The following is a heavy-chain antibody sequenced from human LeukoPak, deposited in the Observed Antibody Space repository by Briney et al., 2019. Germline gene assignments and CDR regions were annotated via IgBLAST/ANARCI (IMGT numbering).Heavy chain of an antibody. D-gene: IGHD5-24*01. J-gene: IGHJ4*02. CDR1: GYSISSGYY. CDR3: AREVGEDGYNPFDY. CDR2: IYHSGST. Sequence: SETLSLTCTVSGYSISSGYYWGWIRQPPGKGLEWIGSIYHSGSTYYNPSLKSRVTISVDTSKNQFSLELSSVTAADTAVYYCAREVGEDGYNPFDYWGQGTLVTVSS. V-gene: IGHV4-38-2*02.